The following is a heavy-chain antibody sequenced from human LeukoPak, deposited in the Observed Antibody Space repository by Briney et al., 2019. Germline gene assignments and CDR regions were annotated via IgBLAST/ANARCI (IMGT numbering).Heavy chain of an antibody. CDR3: ARDPEAVDGYNSSY. J-gene: IGHJ4*02. CDR1: GGTFSSYG. D-gene: IGHD5-24*01. V-gene: IGHV1-69*04. Sequence: ASVKVSFKASGGTFSSYGVSWVRQAPGQGLEWMGRIIPILGIANYAQKFQGRVTITADKSTSTAYMELSSLRSEDTAVYYCARDPEAVDGYNSSYWGQGTLVTVSS. CDR2: IIPILGIA.